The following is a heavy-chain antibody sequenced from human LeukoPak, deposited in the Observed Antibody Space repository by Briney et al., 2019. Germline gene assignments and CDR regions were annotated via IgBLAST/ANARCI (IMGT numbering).Heavy chain of an antibody. CDR1: GGSISSYY. CDR2: IYSSGRT. J-gene: IGHJ4*02. Sequence: SETLSHTCTVSGGSISSYYWSWIRQPPGKGLEWIGYIYSSGRTNYNPSLKSRLTISVDTSENQFSLKLTSVTAADTAVYYCARDYGGKFDYWGQGTLVTVSS. CDR3: ARDYGGKFDY. V-gene: IGHV4-59*01. D-gene: IGHD4-23*01.